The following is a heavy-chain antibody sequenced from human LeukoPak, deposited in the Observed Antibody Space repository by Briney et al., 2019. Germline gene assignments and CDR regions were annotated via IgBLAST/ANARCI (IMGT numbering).Heavy chain of an antibody. D-gene: IGHD5-18*01. CDR2: IYSGGST. V-gene: IGHV3-23*03. CDR1: GFTFSSYA. J-gene: IGHJ4*02. Sequence: GGSLRLSCAASGFTFSSYAMSWVRQAPGKGLEWVSVIYSGGSTFYADSVKGRFTISRDNSKNTIYLQMNSLRAEDTAVYYCAVKHTALDYWGQGTLVTVSS. CDR3: AVKHTALDY.